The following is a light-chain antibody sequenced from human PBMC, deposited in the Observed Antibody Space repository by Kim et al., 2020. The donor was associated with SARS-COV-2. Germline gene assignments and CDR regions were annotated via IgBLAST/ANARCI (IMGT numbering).Light chain of an antibody. Sequence: EIVLTQFPATLSLSPGETATLSCRASQSVSNFLAWYQQKPGQAPRLLIYDASNRAPGIPARFSGSGSGTDFTLTISSLEPEDFAVYYWQQSNNWPPFTFGQGTKLEI. J-gene: IGKJ2*01. CDR1: QSVSNF. CDR2: DAS. V-gene: IGKV3-11*01. CDR3: QQSNNWPPFT.